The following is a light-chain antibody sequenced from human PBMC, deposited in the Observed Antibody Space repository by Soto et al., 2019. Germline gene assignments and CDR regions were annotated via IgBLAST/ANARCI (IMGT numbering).Light chain of an antibody. CDR2: GAS. CDR1: HSVSSN. J-gene: IGKJ1*01. CDR3: QQYHNWPQT. V-gene: IGKV3-15*01. Sequence: EIVMTQSPATLSVSPGERATLSCRASHSVSSNLAWYQQKPGQAPRLLIDGASSRATGIPARFSGSGSGTEFTLTISSLQSEDFAVYYRQQYHNWPQTFGQGTKVEFK.